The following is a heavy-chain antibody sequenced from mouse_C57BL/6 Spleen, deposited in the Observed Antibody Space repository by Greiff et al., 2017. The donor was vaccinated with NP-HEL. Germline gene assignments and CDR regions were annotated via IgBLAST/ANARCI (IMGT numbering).Heavy chain of an antibody. V-gene: IGHV1-55*01. J-gene: IGHJ2*01. CDR2: IYPGSGST. Sequence: VQLQQPGAELVKPGASVKMSCKASGYTFTSYWITWVKQRPGQGLEWIGDIYPGSGSTNYNEKFKSKATLTVDTSSSTAYMQLSSLTSEDSAVYYCARDGNYGFSFDYWGQGTTLTVSS. D-gene: IGHD2-1*01. CDR3: ARDGNYGFSFDY. CDR1: GYTFTSYW.